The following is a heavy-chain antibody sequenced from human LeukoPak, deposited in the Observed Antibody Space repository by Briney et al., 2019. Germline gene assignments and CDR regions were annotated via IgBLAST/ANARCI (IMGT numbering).Heavy chain of an antibody. CDR1: GFTFSSYS. CDR3: ARAPYCGGYSICYMDV. CDR2: ISSSSSTI. J-gene: IGHJ6*03. Sequence: GGSLRLSCAASGFTFSSYSMNWVRQAPGKGLEWVSYISSSSSTIYYADSVKGRFTISRDNAKNSLYLQMNSLRAEDTAVYYCARAPYCGGYSICYMDVWGKGTTVTVSS. V-gene: IGHV3-48*01. D-gene: IGHD2-21*01.